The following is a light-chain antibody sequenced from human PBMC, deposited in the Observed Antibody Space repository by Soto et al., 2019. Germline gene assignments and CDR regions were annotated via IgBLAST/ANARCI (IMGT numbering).Light chain of an antibody. J-gene: IGKJ5*01. CDR2: DAS. Sequence: EIVLTQSPATLSLSPGERATLSCRASQSVSSYLAWYQQKPGQAPRLLIYDASNRATRIPARFSGSGSGTDFTLTISSLEPEDFAVYYCQQGSNWPPITFGQGTRLEIK. V-gene: IGKV3-11*01. CDR3: QQGSNWPPIT. CDR1: QSVSSY.